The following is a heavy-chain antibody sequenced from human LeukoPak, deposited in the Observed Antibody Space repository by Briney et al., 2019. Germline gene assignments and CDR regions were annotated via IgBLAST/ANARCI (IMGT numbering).Heavy chain of an antibody. CDR1: GYTFTGYY. Sequence: ASVKVSCKXSGYTFTGYYMHWVRQAPGQGLEWMGRSNPNSGGTNYAQKFQGRVTMTRDTSISTAYMELSRLRSDDTAVYYCARLRFLEWFPFDYWGQGTLVTVSS. D-gene: IGHD3-3*01. CDR2: SNPNSGGT. J-gene: IGHJ4*02. V-gene: IGHV1-2*06. CDR3: ARLRFLEWFPFDY.